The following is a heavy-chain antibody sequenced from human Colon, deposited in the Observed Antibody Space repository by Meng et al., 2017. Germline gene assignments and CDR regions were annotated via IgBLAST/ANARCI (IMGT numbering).Heavy chain of an antibody. D-gene: IGHD4-17*01. CDR1: VWSFSGFN. V-gene: IGHV4-34*01. CDR3: ATGLRHGDWFDP. CDR2: IDHFGIS. J-gene: IGHJ5*02. Sequence: VRSHQGGAVLFQRPEPRSLPCAVLVWSFSGFNWSGLRQPPGKGLGWIGEIDHFGISNYNSSLKGRLTMSVDTSKKQISLTLTSVTAADTAVYYCATGLRHGDWFDPWGPGTLVTVSS.